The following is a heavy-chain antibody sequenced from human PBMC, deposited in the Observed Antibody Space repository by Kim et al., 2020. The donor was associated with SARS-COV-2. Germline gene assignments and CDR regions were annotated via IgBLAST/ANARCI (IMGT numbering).Heavy chain of an antibody. CDR2: INAGNGNT. CDR3: ARDDSSWYANYHYGMDV. Sequence: ASVKVSCKASGYTFTSYAMHWVRQAPGQRLEWMGWINAGNGNTKYSQKFQGRVTITRDTSASTAYMELSSLRSEDTAVYYCARDDSSWYANYHYGMDVWGQGTTVTVSS. D-gene: IGHD6-13*01. V-gene: IGHV1-3*01. CDR1: GYTFTSYA. J-gene: IGHJ6*02.